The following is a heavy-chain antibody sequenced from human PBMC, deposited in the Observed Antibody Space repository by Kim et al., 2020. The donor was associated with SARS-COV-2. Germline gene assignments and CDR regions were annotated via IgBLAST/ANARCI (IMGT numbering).Heavy chain of an antibody. Sequence: KFQGRVTITRDTSASTAYMELSSLRSEDTAVYYCARGAYSSSWYLAWFDPWGQGTLVTVSS. CDR3: ARGAYSSSWYLAWFDP. D-gene: IGHD6-13*01. V-gene: IGHV1-3*01. J-gene: IGHJ5*02.